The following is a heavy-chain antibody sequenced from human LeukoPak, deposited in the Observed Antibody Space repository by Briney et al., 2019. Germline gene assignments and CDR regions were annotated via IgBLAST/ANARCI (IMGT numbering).Heavy chain of an antibody. V-gene: IGHV4-59*01. D-gene: IGHD3-10*01. Sequence: SETLSLTCTVSGGSNGSYYWSWIRQPPGKGLEWIGYIYYSGSTNYNPSLKSRVTISVDTSKNQFSLKLSSVTAADTAVYYCARELDYYGSGSPTKGYYFDYWGQGTLVTVSS. CDR1: GGSNGSYY. CDR3: ARELDYYGSGSPTKGYYFDY. J-gene: IGHJ4*02. CDR2: IYYSGST.